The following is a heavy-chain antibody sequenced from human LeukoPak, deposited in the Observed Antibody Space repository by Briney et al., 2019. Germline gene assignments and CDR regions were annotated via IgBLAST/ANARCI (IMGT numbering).Heavy chain of an antibody. CDR3: ARGYDYGDYVGDFDY. CDR2: MTTYNGNT. Sequence: ASVKDSCKASGYTFTSYPISWVRQAAGQGLEWMGWMTTYNGNTNYAQRLQGRVNMTTDTSTSTAYMDLRGLRSDDTAVYYCARGYDYGDYVGDFDYWGQGTLVTVSS. D-gene: IGHD4-17*01. V-gene: IGHV1-18*01. CDR1: GYTFTSYP. J-gene: IGHJ4*02.